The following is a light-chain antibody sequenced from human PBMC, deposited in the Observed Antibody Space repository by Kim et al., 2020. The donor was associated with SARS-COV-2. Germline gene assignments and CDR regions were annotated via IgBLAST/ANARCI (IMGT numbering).Light chain of an antibody. Sequence: VSPGQTASITCSGDKLGDKYACWYQQKPGQSPVLVIYQDSKRPSGIPERFSGSNSGNTATLTISRTQAMDEADYYCQAWDSSTEVFGTGTKVTVL. CDR1: KLGDKY. CDR2: QDS. CDR3: QAWDSSTEV. V-gene: IGLV3-1*01. J-gene: IGLJ1*01.